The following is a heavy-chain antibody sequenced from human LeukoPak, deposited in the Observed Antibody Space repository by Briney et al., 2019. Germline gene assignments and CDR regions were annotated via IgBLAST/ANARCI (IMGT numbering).Heavy chain of an antibody. J-gene: IGHJ5*02. CDR1: GGSFSGYL. CDR3: AGRPRESYYNWFDP. Sequence: SETLSLTCGVYGGSFSGYLWNWIRQPPGKGLECLGELNHSGSATYPPSLKSRVTISVDTSKTQVSLSLSSVTAADTAVYYCAGRPRESYYNWFDPWGQGTLVTVSS. CDR2: LNHSGSA. D-gene: IGHD3-10*01. V-gene: IGHV4-34*01.